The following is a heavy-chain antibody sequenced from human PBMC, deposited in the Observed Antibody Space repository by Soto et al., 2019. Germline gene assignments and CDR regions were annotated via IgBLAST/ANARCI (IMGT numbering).Heavy chain of an antibody. V-gene: IGHV1-18*01. CDR1: CYTFTSYG. D-gene: IGHD3-22*01. CDR3: ARDSGTRHYYDSSGYYYVVFDY. Sequence: ASVTGACKASCYTFTSYGISWVRQAPGQGLEWMGWISANIGKANYAQKFQGRVTITADESTSTAYMELSSLRSEDTAVYYCARDSGTRHYYDSSGYYYVVFDYWGQGTLVTVSS. J-gene: IGHJ4*02. CDR2: ISANIGKA.